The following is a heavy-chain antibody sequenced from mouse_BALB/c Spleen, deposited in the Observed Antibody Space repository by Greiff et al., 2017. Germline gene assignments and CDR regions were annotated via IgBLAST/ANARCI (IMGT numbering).Heavy chain of an antibody. D-gene: IGHD6-5*01. CDR2: IDPANGNT. J-gene: IGHJ4*01. Sequence: EVKLVESGAELVKPGASVKLSCTASGFNIKDTYMHWVKQRPEQGLEWIGRIDPANGNTKYDPKFQGKATITADTSSNTAYLQLSSLTSEDTAVYYCARRGISYPYAMDYWGQGTSVTVSS. V-gene: IGHV14-3*02. CDR1: GFNIKDTY. CDR3: ARRGISYPYAMDY.